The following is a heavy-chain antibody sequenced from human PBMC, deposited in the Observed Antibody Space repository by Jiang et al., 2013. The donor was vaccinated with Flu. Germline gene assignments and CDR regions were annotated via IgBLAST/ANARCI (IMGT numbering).Heavy chain of an antibody. CDR2: ISYDGSNK. CDR3: ARDPLRYCSGGSCSGYFQH. Sequence: VQLVESGGGVVQPGRSLRLSCAASGFTFSSYAMHWVRQAPGKGLEWVAVISYDGSNKYYADSVKGRFTISRDNSKNTLYLQMNSLRAEDTAVYYCARDPLRYCSGGSCSGYFQHWGQGTLVTVSS. D-gene: IGHD2-15*01. V-gene: IGHV3-30-3*01. CDR1: GFTFSSYA. J-gene: IGHJ1*01.